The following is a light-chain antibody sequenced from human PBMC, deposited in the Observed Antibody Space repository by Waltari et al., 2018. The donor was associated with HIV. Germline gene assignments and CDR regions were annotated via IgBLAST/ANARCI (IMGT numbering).Light chain of an antibody. Sequence: QSALTQPRSVSGSPVQSVTISCIGTSSDVGGYDFVSWYQQHPGKAPKLMIYDVGKRPSGVPARFSGSKSGNTASLTISGLQAEDEADYFCCSYAGNFFVFGTGTQVSVL. CDR3: CSYAGNFFV. J-gene: IGLJ1*01. V-gene: IGLV2-11*01. CDR2: DVG. CDR1: SSDVGGYDF.